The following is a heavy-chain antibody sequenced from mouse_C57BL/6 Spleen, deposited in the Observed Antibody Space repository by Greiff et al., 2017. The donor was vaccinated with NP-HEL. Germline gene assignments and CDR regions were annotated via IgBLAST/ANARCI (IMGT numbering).Heavy chain of an antibody. Sequence: VQLQQPGAELVMPGASVKLSCKASGYTFTSYWMHWVKQRPGQGLEWIGEIDPSDGYTNYNQKFKGKSTLTVDKSSSTAYMQLSSLTSEDSAVYYGARRAHYDATVARFAYWGQGTLVTVSA. D-gene: IGHD2-4*01. V-gene: IGHV1-69*01. CDR1: GYTFTSYW. CDR2: IDPSDGYT. J-gene: IGHJ3*01. CDR3: ARRAHYDATVARFAY.